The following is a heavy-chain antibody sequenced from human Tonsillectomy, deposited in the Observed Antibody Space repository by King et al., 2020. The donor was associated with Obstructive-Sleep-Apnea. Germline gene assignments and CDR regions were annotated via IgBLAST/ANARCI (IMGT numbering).Heavy chain of an antibody. CDR3: ATNYVLRYFDWLRKGYYFDY. J-gene: IGHJ4*02. CDR1: GGSISSSSYY. D-gene: IGHD3-9*01. V-gene: IGHV4-39*07. CDR2: IYYSGST. Sequence: LQLQESGPGLVKPSETLSLTCTVSGGSISSSSYYWGWIRQPPGKGLEWIGSIYYSGSTYYNPSLKSRVTISVDTSKNQFSLKLSSVTAAATAVYYCATNYVLRYFDWLRKGYYFDYWGQGTLVTVSS.